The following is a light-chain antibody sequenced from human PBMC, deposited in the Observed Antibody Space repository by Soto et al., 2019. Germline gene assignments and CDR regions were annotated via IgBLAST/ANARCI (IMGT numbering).Light chain of an antibody. V-gene: IGLV1-40*01. Sequence: QSALTQPPSVSGAPGQRVTISCTGSSSNIGAGYDVHWYQQLPGTAPKVLIYDNNNRPSGVPDRISGSKSGTSASLAITGLQAVDEADYYCQSYDSSLSGSYVFGTGTKVTVL. CDR1: SSNIGAGYD. J-gene: IGLJ1*01. CDR3: QSYDSSLSGSYV. CDR2: DNN.